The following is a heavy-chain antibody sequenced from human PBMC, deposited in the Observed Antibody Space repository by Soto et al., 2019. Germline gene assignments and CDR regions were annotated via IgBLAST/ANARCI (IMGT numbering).Heavy chain of an antibody. CDR3: ARHLYSTTGVCYKTYYYFGMDV. Sequence: PGGSLRLSCAASGFTVSSYAMSWVRQAPGKGLEWVSAISGSGGSTYYADSVKGRFTISRDNSKNKLYLQMNSLRAEDTAVYYCARHLYSTTGVCYKTYYYFGMDVWGKGPTVTV. CDR1: GFTVSSYA. CDR2: ISGSGGST. D-gene: IGHD2-8*01. V-gene: IGHV3-23*01. J-gene: IGHJ6*04.